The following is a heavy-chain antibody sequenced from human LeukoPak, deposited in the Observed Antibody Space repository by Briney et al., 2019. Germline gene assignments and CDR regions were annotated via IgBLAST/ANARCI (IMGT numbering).Heavy chain of an antibody. J-gene: IGHJ5*02. Sequence: SETLSLTCTVPGDSISSYYWSWIRQPAGKGLEWIGCVYVTGSTNLNPALQSRVTMSVDTSKNQFSLNLTSVTAADTAVYYCARDRQWLVDHWGQGTLVTVSS. V-gene: IGHV4-4*07. D-gene: IGHD6-19*01. CDR3: ARDRQWLVDH. CDR1: GDSISSYY. CDR2: VYVTGST.